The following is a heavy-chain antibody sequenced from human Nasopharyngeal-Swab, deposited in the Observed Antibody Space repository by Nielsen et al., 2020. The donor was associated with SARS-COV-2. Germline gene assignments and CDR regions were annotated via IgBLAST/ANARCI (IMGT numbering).Heavy chain of an antibody. CDR1: GFTFRKYW. D-gene: IGHD2/OR15-2a*01. CDR3: ARDLSGRDDY. J-gene: IGHJ4*02. CDR2: TNEDGTVT. V-gene: IGHV3-74*01. Sequence: GESLKISCAASGFTFRKYWMHWVRRVPGKGLEWVSRTNEDGTVTNYADSVRGRFAISRDNARDTLSLQMNSLRAGDTALYYCARDLSGRDDYWGQGTLVTVSS.